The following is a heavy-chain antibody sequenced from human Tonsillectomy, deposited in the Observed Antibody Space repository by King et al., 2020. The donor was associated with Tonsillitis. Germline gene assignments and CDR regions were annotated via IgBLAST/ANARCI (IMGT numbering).Heavy chain of an antibody. CDR3: ASDPGYYDSGNDAFDI. J-gene: IGHJ3*02. Sequence: QLVQSGGGLVKPGGSLRLSCAASGFTFSSYSMNWVRQAPGKGLEWVSSISSSSSYIYYADSVKGRFTISRDNAKNSLYLQMNSLRAEDTAVYYCASDPGYYDSGNDAFDIWGQGTMVTVPS. CDR1: GFTFSSYS. CDR2: ISSSSSYI. V-gene: IGHV3-21*01. D-gene: IGHD3-22*01.